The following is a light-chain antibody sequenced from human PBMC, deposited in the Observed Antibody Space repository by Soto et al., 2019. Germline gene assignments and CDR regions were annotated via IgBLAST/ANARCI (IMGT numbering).Light chain of an antibody. CDR1: PSVTNY. CDR3: QQRNIWPPVT. CDR2: GAF. Sequence: PGERATLSCRASPSVTNYLAWYQQKPGQPPRFLIYGAFNRAAGIPARFSGSGSGTDFTLTISSLEPEDSAVYYCQQRNIWPPVTFGQGTRREIK. J-gene: IGKJ5*01. V-gene: IGKV3-11*01.